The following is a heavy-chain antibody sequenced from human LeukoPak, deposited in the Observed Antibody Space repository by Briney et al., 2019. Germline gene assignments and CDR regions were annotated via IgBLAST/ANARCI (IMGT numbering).Heavy chain of an antibody. V-gene: IGHV3-23*01. Sequence: GGSLRLSCAASGFTFSSYAMSWVRQAPGKGLEWVSAISGSGGSTYYADSVKGRFTISRNNSRNTLYLQVNSLRPEDTAVYHCARDRYKWNYGNNGTDVWGQGTTVTVSS. J-gene: IGHJ6*02. CDR3: ARDRYKWNYGNNGTDV. CDR2: ISGSGGST. CDR1: GFTFSSYA. D-gene: IGHD1-7*01.